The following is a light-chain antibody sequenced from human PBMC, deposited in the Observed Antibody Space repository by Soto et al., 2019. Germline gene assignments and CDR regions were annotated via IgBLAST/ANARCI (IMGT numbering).Light chain of an antibody. V-gene: IGKV1-27*01. CDR2: AAS. CDR1: QGISNY. J-gene: IGKJ4*01. Sequence: DIQMTQSPSSLSASVGDRVTITCRASQGISNYLAWYQQKPGKVPKLLIYAASTLQSGVPSRFSGSGSGTDFTINISSLQPEDVATYYCQQYDSAPSLTFGGGTKVELK. CDR3: QQYDSAPSLT.